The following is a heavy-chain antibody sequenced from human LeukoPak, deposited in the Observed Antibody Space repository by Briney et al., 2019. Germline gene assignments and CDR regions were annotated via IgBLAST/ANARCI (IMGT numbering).Heavy chain of an antibody. CDR1: GFTFSSYW. V-gene: IGHV3-7*01. CDR3: ARDGRVRKDAFDI. J-gene: IGHJ3*02. Sequence: GGSLRLSCAASGFTFSSYWMSWVRQAPGKGLEWVANIKQDGSEKYYVDSVKGRFTISRDNAKNSLYLQMNSLRAEDTAVYYCARDGRVRKDAFDIWGQGTMVTVSS. CDR2: IKQDGSEK. D-gene: IGHD3-10*01.